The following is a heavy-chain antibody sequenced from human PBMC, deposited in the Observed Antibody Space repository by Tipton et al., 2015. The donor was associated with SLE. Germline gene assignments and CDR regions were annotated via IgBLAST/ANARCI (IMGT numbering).Heavy chain of an antibody. J-gene: IGHJ3*02. CDR3: ARRGTSRAFDI. CDR2: MNPNSGNT. D-gene: IGHD3-16*01. V-gene: IGHV1-8*03. CDR1: GYTFTSYD. Sequence: QSGPEVKKPGASVKVSCKASGYTFTSYDINWVRQATGQGLEWMGWMNPNSGNTGYAQEFQGRVTITRTTSISTAYMELTSLRSEDTAVYYCARRGTSRAFDIWGQGTMVTVSS.